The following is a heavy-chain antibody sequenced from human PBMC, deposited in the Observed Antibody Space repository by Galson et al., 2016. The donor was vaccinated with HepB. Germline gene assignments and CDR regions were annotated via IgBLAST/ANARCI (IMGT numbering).Heavy chain of an antibody. J-gene: IGHJ6*02. CDR2: IKSKTHGGTT. V-gene: IGHV3-15*01. Sequence: SLRLSCAASGFTFSNAWMSWVRQAPGTGLEWVGRIKSKTHGGTTDYAAPVKGRFTISRDDSKNTLYLQMNSLKTEDTAVYYCTTVDPGRYSYYYYYAMDVWGQGTTVTVSS. CDR1: GFTFSNAW. D-gene: IGHD2-15*01. CDR3: TTVDPGRYSYYYYYAMDV.